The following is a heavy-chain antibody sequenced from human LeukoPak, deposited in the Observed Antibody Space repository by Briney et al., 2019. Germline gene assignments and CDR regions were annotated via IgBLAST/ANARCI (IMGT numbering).Heavy chain of an antibody. CDR3: PRLNRYYDSSGSVGY. V-gene: IGHV4-34*01. CDR2: INHSGST. D-gene: IGHD3-22*01. J-gene: IGHJ4*02. CDR1: GGSFSGYY. Sequence: SETLSLTCAVYGGSFSGYYWSWIRQPPGKGLEWIGEINHSGSTNYNPSLKSRVTISVDTSKNQFSLKLSSVTAADTAVYYCPRLNRYYDSSGSVGYWGQGTLVTVSS.